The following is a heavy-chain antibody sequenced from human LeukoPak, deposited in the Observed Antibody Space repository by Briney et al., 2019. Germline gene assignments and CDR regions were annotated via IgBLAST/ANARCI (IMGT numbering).Heavy chain of an antibody. D-gene: IGHD4-11*01. CDR1: GYRFTGYY. CDR3: ARDPGHDTSNYGGLDF. J-gene: IGHJ4*02. CDR2: INPKSGDP. V-gene: IGHV1-2*02. Sequence: ASVKVSCKTSGYRFTGYYMHWVRQAPGQGLEWMGWINPKSGDPIYVQKFQGRVTLTRDTSIDTVYLELSSLKSDDTAVYYCARDPGHDTSNYGGLDFWCQGTLVTVSS.